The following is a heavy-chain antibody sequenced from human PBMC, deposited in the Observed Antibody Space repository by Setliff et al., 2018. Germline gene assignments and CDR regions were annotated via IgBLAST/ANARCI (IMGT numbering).Heavy chain of an antibody. D-gene: IGHD3-3*01. CDR1: GGSFSDYY. Sequence: PSETLSLTCGASGGSFSDYYWSWIRQTPGKGLEWIGEINHSGSTKCNPSLKSRVTLSVDTPKNQFSLELTSVTAADAAVYYCARMSGFLYMDVWGKGTPVTVSS. CDR3: ARMSGFLYMDV. J-gene: IGHJ6*03. CDR2: INHSGST. V-gene: IGHV4-34*01.